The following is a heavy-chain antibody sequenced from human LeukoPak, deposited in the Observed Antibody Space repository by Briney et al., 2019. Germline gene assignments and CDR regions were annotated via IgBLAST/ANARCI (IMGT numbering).Heavy chain of an antibody. V-gene: IGHV3-7*03. CDR1: GFTFSLYW. CDR3: AGGTGFIVKD. Sequence: PGGSLRLSCAASGFTFSLYWMNWVRRAPGKGLEWVANIKQDGSEKNYVDSVKGRFTISRDNAKNSLYLQMNNLRVEDTAMYYCAGGTGFIVKDWGQGQWSPSLQ. CDR2: IKQDGSEK. J-gene: IGHJ3*01. D-gene: IGHD3-9*01.